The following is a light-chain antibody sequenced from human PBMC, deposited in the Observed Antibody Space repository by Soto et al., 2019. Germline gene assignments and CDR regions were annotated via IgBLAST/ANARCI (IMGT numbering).Light chain of an antibody. J-gene: IGKJ1*01. CDR2: DAS. Sequence: DIHMTHSPSILSASVGDRVTITCRASESISSWLAWYQQKPGKAPKLLIYDASSLETGVPSRFSGSGSGTEFSLTISSLQPDDFASYYCHQYKSYPWTFGQGTKVDIK. CDR3: HQYKSYPWT. V-gene: IGKV1-5*01. CDR1: ESISSW.